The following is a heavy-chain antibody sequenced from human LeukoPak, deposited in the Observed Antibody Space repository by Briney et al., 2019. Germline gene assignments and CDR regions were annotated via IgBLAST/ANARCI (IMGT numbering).Heavy chain of an antibody. CDR3: AKFSGTSWYGSWVDP. D-gene: IGHD5-12*01. CDR2: INPNSGAT. J-gene: IGHJ5*02. Sequence: ASVKVSCKASGYTFTGYYMHWVRQAPGQGLEWMGWINPNSGATDYAQNFQGRVTMTRDTSISTVYMDLSRLTSDDTAVYYCAKFSGTSWYGSWVDPWGQGTLVTVSS. CDR1: GYTFTGYY. V-gene: IGHV1-2*02.